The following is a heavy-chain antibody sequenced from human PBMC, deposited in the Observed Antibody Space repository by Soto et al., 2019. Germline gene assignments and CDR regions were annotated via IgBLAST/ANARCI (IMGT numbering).Heavy chain of an antibody. J-gene: IGHJ4*02. CDR3: SKDGGLLVVRGVPDY. V-gene: IGHV3-23*01. Sequence: EVQLLESGGGLVQPGGSLRLSCAASGFTFSSYAMSWVRQAPGKGLEWVSAISGSGGSTYYADSMKGRFTISRDNSKNTLYLQMNSLRAEDTAVYYCSKDGGLLVVRGVPDYWGQGTLVTVSS. CDR1: GFTFSSYA. CDR2: ISGSGGST. D-gene: IGHD3-10*01.